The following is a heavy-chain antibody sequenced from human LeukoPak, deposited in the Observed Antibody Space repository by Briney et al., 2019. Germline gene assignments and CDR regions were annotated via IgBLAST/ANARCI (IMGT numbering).Heavy chain of an antibody. D-gene: IGHD3-3*01. V-gene: IGHV4-38-2*01. CDR1: GYSINSGYY. J-gene: IGHJ6*03. CDR3: ANTILGDYYYYYMDV. Sequence: SETLSLTCAVSGYSINSGYYWGWIRQPPGKGLEWIGSIYHSERTYYNPSLKSRVTISVDTSKNQFSLKLSSVTAADTAVYYCANTILGDYYYYYMDVWGKGTTVTVSS. CDR2: IYHSERT.